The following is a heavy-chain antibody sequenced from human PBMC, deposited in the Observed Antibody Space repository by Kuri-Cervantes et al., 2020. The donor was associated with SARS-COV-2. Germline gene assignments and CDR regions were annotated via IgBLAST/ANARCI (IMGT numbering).Heavy chain of an antibody. Sequence: ASVKVSCKASGYTFTSYDINWVRQAPGQGLEWMGWINPNSGGTNYAQKFQGRATMTRDTSISTAYMELSRLRSDDTAVYYCARDWGGYCSGGSCYSILNWFDPWGQGTLVTVPS. V-gene: IGHV1-2*02. CDR3: ARDWGGYCSGGSCYSILNWFDP. D-gene: IGHD2-15*01. CDR2: INPNSGGT. J-gene: IGHJ5*02. CDR1: GYTFTSYD.